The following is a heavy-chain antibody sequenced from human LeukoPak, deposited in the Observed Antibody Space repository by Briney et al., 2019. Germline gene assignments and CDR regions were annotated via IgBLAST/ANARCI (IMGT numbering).Heavy chain of an antibody. Sequence: ASVKVSRKASGYTFTSYGISWVRQAPGQGLEWMGGIIPIFGTANYAQKFQGRVTITAEKSTSTAYMELSSLRSEDTAVYYCARVRRIQLWGYDAFDIWGQGTMVTVSS. CDR1: GYTFTSYG. J-gene: IGHJ3*02. D-gene: IGHD5-18*01. V-gene: IGHV1-69*06. CDR3: ARVRRIQLWGYDAFDI. CDR2: IIPIFGTA.